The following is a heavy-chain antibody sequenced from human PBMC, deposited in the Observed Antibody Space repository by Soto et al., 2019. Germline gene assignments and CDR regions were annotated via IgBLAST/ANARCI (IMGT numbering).Heavy chain of an antibody. V-gene: IGHV6-1*01. CDR3: ARVHCSAGTCLDGLDF. CDR2: IYYRSKCFH. CDR1: GDSVSSNGAC. J-gene: IGHJ6*04. Sequence: SQTLSLTCVLSGDSVSSNGACWNWIRQSPSRGLQWLGRIYYRSKCFHDYAASVEGRMAINPDTSRNQFSLQLNYVTPVDTAVYYCARVHCSAGTCLDGLDFWGRGTTVTVSS. D-gene: IGHD2-15*01.